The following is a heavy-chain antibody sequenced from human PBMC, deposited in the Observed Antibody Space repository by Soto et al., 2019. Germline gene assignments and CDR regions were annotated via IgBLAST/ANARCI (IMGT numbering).Heavy chain of an antibody. CDR2: IYSGGSN. CDR3: ATRPLLPGAP. CDR1: GFTFSSND. Sequence: EVQLVESGGGLIQPGGSLRLSCAASGFTFSSNDMNWVRQAPGKGLEWVSLIYSGGSNYYADSVKGRFTISRDNSKNTLYLQMSSMRAEDTAVYYCATRPLLPGAPWGQWTMVTVSS. V-gene: IGHV3-53*01. J-gene: IGHJ3*01. D-gene: IGHD3-22*01.